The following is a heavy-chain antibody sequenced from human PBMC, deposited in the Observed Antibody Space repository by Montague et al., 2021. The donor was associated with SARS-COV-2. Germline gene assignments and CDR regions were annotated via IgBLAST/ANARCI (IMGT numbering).Heavy chain of an antibody. J-gene: IGHJ6*02. Sequence: SLRLSCAASGFTFSTYDMHWVRQATGKGLEWVSAIGTAGDTYYPXXVKGLFTISRENGKKSLYLQMNSLRAGDTAVYYCARAKWARTMVTDYFYGLDVWDHGTTVTVSS. CDR3: ARAKWARTMVTDYFYGLDV. V-gene: IGHV3-13*01. CDR1: GFTFSTYD. D-gene: IGHD3-10*01. CDR2: IGTAGDT.